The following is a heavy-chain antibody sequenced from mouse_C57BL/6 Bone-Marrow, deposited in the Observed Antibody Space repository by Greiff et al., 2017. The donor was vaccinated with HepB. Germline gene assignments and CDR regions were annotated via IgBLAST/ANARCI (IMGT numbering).Heavy chain of an antibody. CDR2: IDPANGNT. Sequence: EVKVVESVAELVRPGASVKLSCTASGFNIKNTYMHWVKQRPEQGLEWIGRIDPANGNTKYAPKFQGKATITADTSSNTAYLQLSSLTSEDTAIYYCARGGGLPYYFDYWGQGTTLTVSS. CDR1: GFNIKNTY. D-gene: IGHD2-2*01. J-gene: IGHJ2*01. CDR3: ARGGGLPYYFDY. V-gene: IGHV14-3*01.